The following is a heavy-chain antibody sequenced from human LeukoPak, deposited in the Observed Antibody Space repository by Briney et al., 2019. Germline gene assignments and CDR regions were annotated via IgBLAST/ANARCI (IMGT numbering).Heavy chain of an antibody. CDR1: GFTFSDYY. Sequence: PGGSLRLSCAASGFTFSDYYMSWIRQAPGKGLEWVSYISSSGSTIYYADSVKGRFTISRDNAKNSLYLQMNSLRAEDTAVYYCASGAYCAGDCYNWFDPWGQGTLVTVSS. D-gene: IGHD2-21*01. J-gene: IGHJ5*02. CDR3: ASGAYCAGDCYNWFDP. CDR2: ISSSGSTI. V-gene: IGHV3-11*01.